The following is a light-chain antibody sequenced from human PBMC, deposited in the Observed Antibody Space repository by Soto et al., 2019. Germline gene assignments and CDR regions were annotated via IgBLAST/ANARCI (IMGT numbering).Light chain of an antibody. Sequence: NFMLTQPHSVSESPGKTVTISCTRSSGSIASNFVQWYQQRPGSSPSTVIYEDDQRPSGVPDRFSGSIDSSSNSASLTISGLKTEDEADYYGQSYTSPIRVFGGGTKLTVL. CDR3: QSYTSPIRV. CDR2: EDD. V-gene: IGLV6-57*01. J-gene: IGLJ3*02. CDR1: SGSIASNF.